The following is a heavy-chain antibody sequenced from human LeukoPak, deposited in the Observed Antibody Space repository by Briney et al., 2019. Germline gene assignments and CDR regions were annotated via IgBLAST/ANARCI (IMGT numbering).Heavy chain of an antibody. CDR2: ISHDGRSK. Sequence: GGSLRLSCAASGFTFSSFGMHWVRQAPGKGLEWVAIISHDGRSKYYADSVKGRFTISRDNSRYTLYLQMNSLRAEDTAVYYCAKAGYGGGSTTTFGDYRGQGTLVTVSS. J-gene: IGHJ4*02. V-gene: IGHV3-30*18. CDR1: GFTFSSFG. D-gene: IGHD3-10*01. CDR3: AKAGYGGGSTTTFGDY.